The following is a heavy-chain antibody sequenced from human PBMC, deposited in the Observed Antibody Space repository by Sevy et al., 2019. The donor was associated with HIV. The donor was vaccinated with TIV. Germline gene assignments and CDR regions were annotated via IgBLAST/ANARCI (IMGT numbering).Heavy chain of an antibody. V-gene: IGHV3-48*01. CDR1: GFTFSSYS. CDR2: ISSSSSTI. CDR3: ARVCLQRDYDPNDAFDI. Sequence: GGYLRLSCAASGFTFSSYSMSWVRQAPGKGLEWVSYISSSSSTIYYADSVKGRFTISRDNAKNSLYLQMNSLRAEDTAVYYCARVCLQRDYDPNDAFDIWGQGTMVTVSS. J-gene: IGHJ3*02. D-gene: IGHD4-17*01.